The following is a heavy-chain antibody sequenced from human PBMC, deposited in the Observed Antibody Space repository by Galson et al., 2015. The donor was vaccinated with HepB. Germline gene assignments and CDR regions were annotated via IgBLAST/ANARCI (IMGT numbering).Heavy chain of an antibody. D-gene: IGHD2-8*02. CDR1: GFPFNNAW. CDR2: IKSKTDGETI. J-gene: IGHJ5*02. V-gene: IGHV3-15*01. CDR3: TTDVYYSTYWSWLDP. Sequence: SLRLSCAASGFPFNNAWMTWVRQAPGMGLEWVGRIKSKTDGETIDYAAPVKGRFTFSRDDSKNRLYLQMNSLKPEDTAVYYCTTDVYYSTYWSWLDPWGQGTLVTVSS.